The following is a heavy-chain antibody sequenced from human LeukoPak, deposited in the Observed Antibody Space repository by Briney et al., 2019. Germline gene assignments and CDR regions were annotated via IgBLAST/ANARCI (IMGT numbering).Heavy chain of an antibody. Sequence: GGSLRLSCVASGFTFKTCGMSWVRQAPGKGLEWVSTLSGSDGSTYYADSVKGRFTISRDNSKSTLHLQMNSLRAEDTAVYYCAAGFYFGDYWGQGTLVTVSS. V-gene: IGHV3-23*01. CDR2: LSGSDGST. CDR3: AAGFYFGDY. J-gene: IGHJ4*02. CDR1: GFTFKTCG. D-gene: IGHD3-3*01.